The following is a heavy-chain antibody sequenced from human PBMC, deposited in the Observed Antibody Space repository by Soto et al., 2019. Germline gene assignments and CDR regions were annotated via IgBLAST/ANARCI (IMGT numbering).Heavy chain of an antibody. CDR3: ARGPRASSGGTGAY. D-gene: IGHD2-2*01. J-gene: IGHJ1*01. Sequence: EVQLVESGGGLVQPGGSLRLSCAASGFSFDSYWMHWVRQAPGQGPVWVSRIDYDGTTTNYADSVKGRFTISRDNDKNTRYLQLNSLRPEDTAVYYCARGPRASSGGTGAYWGQGTLVTVSS. CDR2: IDYDGTTT. V-gene: IGHV3-74*01. CDR1: GFSFDSYW.